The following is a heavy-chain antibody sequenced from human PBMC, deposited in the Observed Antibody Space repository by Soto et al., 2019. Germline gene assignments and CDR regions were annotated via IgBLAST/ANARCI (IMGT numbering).Heavy chain of an antibody. Sequence: GGSLRLSCAASGFTFSSYGMHLVRQAPGKGLEWVAVIWYDGSNKYYADSVKGRFTISRDNSKNTLYLQMNSLRAEDTAVYYCARGLYNWNSYYFDYWGQGTLVTVSS. J-gene: IGHJ4*02. CDR2: IWYDGSNK. CDR3: ARGLYNWNSYYFDY. V-gene: IGHV3-33*01. D-gene: IGHD1-7*01. CDR1: GFTFSSYG.